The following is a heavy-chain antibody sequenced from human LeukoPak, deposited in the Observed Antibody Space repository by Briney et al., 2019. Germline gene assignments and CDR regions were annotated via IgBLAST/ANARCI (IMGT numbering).Heavy chain of an antibody. D-gene: IGHD3-9*01. J-gene: IGHJ3*02. CDR1: GFTFSSYA. CDR2: ISSNGGST. Sequence: PGGSLRLSCAASGFTFSSYAMHWVRQAPGKGLEYVSAISSNGGSTYYANSVKGRFTISRDNSKNTLYLQMGGLRAEDMAVYYCARDRKTYYDILTGYYAFDIWGQGTMVTVSS. V-gene: IGHV3-64*01. CDR3: ARDRKTYYDILTGYYAFDI.